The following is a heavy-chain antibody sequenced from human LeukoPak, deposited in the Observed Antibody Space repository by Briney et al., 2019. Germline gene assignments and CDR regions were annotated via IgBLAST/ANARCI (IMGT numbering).Heavy chain of an antibody. CDR3: AKDMGVGATRGPDY. V-gene: IGHV3-9*01. D-gene: IGHD1-26*01. J-gene: IGHJ4*01. Sequence: PGGSLRLSCAASGFTFDDYAMHWVRQAPGKGLEWVSGISWNNGSIGYADSVKGRFTISRDNAKNSLYLQMNSLRAEDTALYYCAKDMGVGATRGPDYWGQGTLVTVSS. CDR2: ISWNNGSI. CDR1: GFTFDDYA.